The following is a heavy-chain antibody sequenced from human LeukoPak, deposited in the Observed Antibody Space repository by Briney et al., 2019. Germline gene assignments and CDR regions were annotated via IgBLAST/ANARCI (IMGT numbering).Heavy chain of an antibody. Sequence: SQTLSLTCTVSGGSISSGSYYWSWIRQPAGKGLEWIGRIYTSGSTNYNPSLKSRVTISVDTSKNQFSLKLSSVTAADTAVYYCARADGYYDILTGYYPVYFDYWGQGTLVTVSS. CDR1: GGSISSGSYY. CDR3: ARADGYYDILTGYYPVYFDY. J-gene: IGHJ4*02. V-gene: IGHV4-61*02. D-gene: IGHD3-9*01. CDR2: IYTSGST.